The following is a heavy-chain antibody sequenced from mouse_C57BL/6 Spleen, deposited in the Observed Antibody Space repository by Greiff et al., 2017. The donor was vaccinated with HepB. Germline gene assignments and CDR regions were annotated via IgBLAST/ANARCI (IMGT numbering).Heavy chain of an antibody. CDR2: ISYDGSN. CDR3: ARRGYYGSSPLYFDY. J-gene: IGHJ2*01. CDR1: GYSITSGYY. V-gene: IGHV3-6*01. D-gene: IGHD1-1*01. Sequence: EVQLQQSGPGLVNPSQSLSLTCSVTGYSITSGYYWNWIRQFPGNKLEWMGYISYDGSNNYNPSLKNRISVIRDTSKNQFFLKLNSVTTEDTPTYYCARRGYYGSSPLYFDYWGQGTTLTVSS.